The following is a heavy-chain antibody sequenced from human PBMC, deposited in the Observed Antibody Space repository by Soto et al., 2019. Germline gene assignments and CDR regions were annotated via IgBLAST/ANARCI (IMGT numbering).Heavy chain of an antibody. CDR2: MYYSGST. J-gene: IGHJ3*02. D-gene: IGHD3-22*01. CDR3: ARGVYDSSGFDAFDI. Sequence: LSLTCTVSGGSVSSGSYYWSWIRQPPGKGLEWIGYMYYSGSTNYNPSLKSRVTISVDTSKNQFSLKLSSVTAADTAVYYCARGVYDSSGFDAFDIWGQGTMVTV. CDR1: GGSVSSGSYY. V-gene: IGHV4-61*01.